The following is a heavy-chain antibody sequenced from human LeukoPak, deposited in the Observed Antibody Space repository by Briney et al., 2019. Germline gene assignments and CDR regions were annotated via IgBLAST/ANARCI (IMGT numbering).Heavy chain of an antibody. V-gene: IGHV4-31*03. CDR2: IYYSGST. J-gene: IGHJ6*02. CDR3: ARGGYGDNYGMDV. CDR1: GGSISSGGYY. Sequence: SQTQSLTCTVSGGSISSGGYYWSWIRQHPGKGLEWIGYIYYSGSTYYNPSLKSRVTISVDTSKNQFSLKLSSVTAADTAVYYCARGGYGDNYGMDVWGQGTTVTVSS. D-gene: IGHD4-17*01.